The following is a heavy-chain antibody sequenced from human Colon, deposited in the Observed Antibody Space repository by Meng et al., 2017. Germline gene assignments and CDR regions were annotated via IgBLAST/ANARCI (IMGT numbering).Heavy chain of an antibody. D-gene: IGHD2-15*01. CDR2: INPRTGDT. V-gene: IGHV1-2*06. Sequence: QVQLVQSGAEVKKPGASVTVSCKASGYTLYIHWVRLRPGEGLEWMGRINPRTGDTKSAQSFQGRVTMTRDTPTTTFSVDLRSLTTDDSAIYFCARESADGGSFDLWGQGTLVTVSS. CDR3: ARESADGGSFDL. J-gene: IGHJ4*02. CDR1: GYTLY.